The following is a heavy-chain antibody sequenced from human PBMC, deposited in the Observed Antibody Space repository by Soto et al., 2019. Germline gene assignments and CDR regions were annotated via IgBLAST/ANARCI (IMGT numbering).Heavy chain of an antibody. Sequence: QITLKESGPTLVKPTQTLTLTCTFSGFSLSTSRVGVGWIRQPPGKALEWLAVIYWDDAKTYRPSLKSRLTITKDPSKNLVALTMTNIDPVDTATYYCAHAYGGRSLYWGQGTLVTVSS. J-gene: IGHJ4*02. V-gene: IGHV2-5*02. CDR3: AHAYGGRSLY. CDR1: GFSLSTSRVG. CDR2: IYWDDAK. D-gene: IGHD1-26*01.